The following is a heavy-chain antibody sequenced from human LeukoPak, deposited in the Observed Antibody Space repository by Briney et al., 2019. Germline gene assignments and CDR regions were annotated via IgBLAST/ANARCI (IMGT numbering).Heavy chain of an antibody. CDR2: ISSSGSTI. V-gene: IGHV3-11*01. J-gene: IGHJ4*02. CDR1: GFTFSDYY. Sequence: PGGSLRLSCAASGFTFSDYYMSWIRQAPGKGLEWVSYISSSGSTIYYADSVKGRFTISSDNAKNSLYLQMNSLRAEDTAVYYCARSHSSSWYGAHYWGQGTLVTVSS. D-gene: IGHD6-13*01. CDR3: ARSHSSSWYGAHY.